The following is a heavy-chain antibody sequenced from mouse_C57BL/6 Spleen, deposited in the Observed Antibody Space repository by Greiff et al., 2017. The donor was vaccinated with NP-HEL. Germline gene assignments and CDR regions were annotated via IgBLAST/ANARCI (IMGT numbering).Heavy chain of an antibody. J-gene: IGHJ3*01. CDR3: ERGGGSSWCAY. V-gene: IGHV5-4*01. CDR1: GFTFSSYA. CDR2: ISDGGSYT. D-gene: IGHD1-1*01. Sequence: EVHLVESGGGLVKPGGSLKLSCAASGFTFSSYAMSWVRQTPEKRLEWVATISDGGSYTYYPDNVKGRFTISRDNAKNNLYLQMSQLKSEDTAMYYCERGGGSSWCAYWGQGTLVTVSA.